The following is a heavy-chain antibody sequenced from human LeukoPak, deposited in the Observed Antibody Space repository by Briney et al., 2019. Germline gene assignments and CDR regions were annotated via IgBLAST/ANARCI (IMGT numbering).Heavy chain of an antibody. Sequence: GASVKVSCKASGYTFTGYYMHWVRQAPGQGLEWMGWINPNSGGTNYAQKFQGRVTMTRDTSISTAYMELSRLRSDDTAVYYCTREDNLRYYFDYWGQGTLVTVSS. D-gene: IGHD1-14*01. CDR1: GYTFTGYY. J-gene: IGHJ4*02. CDR2: INPNSGGT. CDR3: TREDNLRYYFDY. V-gene: IGHV1-2*02.